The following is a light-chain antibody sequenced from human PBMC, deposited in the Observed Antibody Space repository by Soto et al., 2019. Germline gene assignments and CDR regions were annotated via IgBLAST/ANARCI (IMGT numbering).Light chain of an antibody. Sequence: DIQMTQSPSTLSASLGDRVTITCRASQSISSWLAWYQQKPGKAPKLLIYKASSLRSGVPSRFSGSGSGTEFPLTISSLQPDDFATYYCQQYNSYSYTFGQGTKLEIK. CDR1: QSISSW. J-gene: IGKJ2*01. CDR2: KAS. V-gene: IGKV1-5*03. CDR3: QQYNSYSYT.